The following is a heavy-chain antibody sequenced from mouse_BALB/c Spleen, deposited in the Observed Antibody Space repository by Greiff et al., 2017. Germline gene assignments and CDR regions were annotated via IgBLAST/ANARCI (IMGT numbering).Heavy chain of an antibody. Sequence: EVQRVESGPGLVKPSQSLSLTCSVTGYSITSGYYWNWIRQFPGNKLEWMGYISYDGSNNYNPSLKNRISITRDTSKNQFFLKLNSVTTEDTATYYCARDTYGNYAMDYWGQGTSVTVSS. J-gene: IGHJ4*01. CDR3: ARDTYGNYAMDY. CDR2: ISYDGSN. V-gene: IGHV3-6*02. D-gene: IGHD2-1*01. CDR1: GYSITSGYY.